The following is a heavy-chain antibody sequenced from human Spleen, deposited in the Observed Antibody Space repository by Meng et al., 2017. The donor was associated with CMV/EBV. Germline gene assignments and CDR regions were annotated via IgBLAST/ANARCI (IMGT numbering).Heavy chain of an antibody. CDR2: ISPFFGTP. V-gene: IGHV1-69*05. J-gene: IGHJ4*02. Sequence: SGGTFSSDAVSWVRQAPGQGLEWMGGISPFFGTPNYAQKFQGRVTITTDESTTTAYMELRSLKSEDTAIYYCTRRGLTATTGVEYFHYWGPGTLVTVSS. CDR3: TRRGLTATTGVEYFHY. D-gene: IGHD4-23*01. CDR1: GGTFSSDA.